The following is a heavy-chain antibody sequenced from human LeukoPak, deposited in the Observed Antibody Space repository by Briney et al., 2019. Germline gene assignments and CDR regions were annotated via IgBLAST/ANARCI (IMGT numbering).Heavy chain of an antibody. J-gene: IGHJ4*02. Sequence: PGGSLRLSCTASGFTFRDYYVTWIRQAPGKGLEWVSYIRSTGSSTAYADSVKGRFAISRDNSKNTLYLQMNSLRPEDTAVYYCAKIGVFRGANDYWGQGTLVTVSS. CDR3: AKIGVFRGANDY. V-gene: IGHV3-11*04. CDR2: IRSTGSST. CDR1: GFTFRDYY. D-gene: IGHD2-8*01.